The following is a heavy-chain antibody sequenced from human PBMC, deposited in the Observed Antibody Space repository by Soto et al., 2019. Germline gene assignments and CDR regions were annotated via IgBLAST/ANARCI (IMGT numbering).Heavy chain of an antibody. CDR3: ARDFEEPSYYGSGRDYYGMDV. CDR2: ISWDGGST. J-gene: IGHJ6*02. CDR1: GFTFDDYT. V-gene: IGHV3-43*01. D-gene: IGHD3-10*01. Sequence: GGSLRLSCAASGFTFDDYTMHWVRQVPGKGLEWVSLISWDGGSTYYADAVKGRFTISRDNSKKSLYLQMNNLKTDDTALYYCARDFEEPSYYGSGRDYYGMDVWGQGTTVTVSS.